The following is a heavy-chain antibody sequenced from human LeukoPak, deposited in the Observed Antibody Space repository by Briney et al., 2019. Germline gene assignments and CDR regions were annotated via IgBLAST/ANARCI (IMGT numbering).Heavy chain of an antibody. J-gene: IGHJ4*02. CDR2: ISAYNGYT. D-gene: IGHD1/OR15-1a*01. CDR3: ARVGTGTRSFDS. CDR1: GYTFTTYD. Sequence: ASVKVSCKTSGYTFTTYDINWVRQAPGQGLEWVGRISAYNGYTNYGQKFQGRVTMTTDTSTNPAYMELRSLRSDDTAVYYCARVGTGTRSFDSWGQGTLVTVSS. V-gene: IGHV1-18*01.